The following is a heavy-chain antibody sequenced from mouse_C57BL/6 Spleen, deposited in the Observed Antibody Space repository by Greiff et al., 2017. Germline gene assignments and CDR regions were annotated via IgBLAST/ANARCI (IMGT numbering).Heavy chain of an antibody. CDR3: ARKSIYYFDY. Sequence: QVQLKQPGAELVMPGASVKLSCKASGYTFTSYWMHWVKQRPGQGLEWIGEIDPSDSYTNYNQKFKGKSTLPVDKSSSTAYMQLSSLTSEDSAVYYCARKSIYYFDYWGQGTTLTVSS. D-gene: IGHD1-3*01. V-gene: IGHV1-69*01. J-gene: IGHJ2*01. CDR1: GYTFTSYW. CDR2: IDPSDSYT.